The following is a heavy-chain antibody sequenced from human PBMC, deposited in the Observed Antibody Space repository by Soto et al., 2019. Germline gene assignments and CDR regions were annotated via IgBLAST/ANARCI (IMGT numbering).Heavy chain of an antibody. CDR3: ARAVTGGLDV. D-gene: IGHD3-10*01. CDR2: ISRSSTGI. V-gene: IGHV3-48*02. J-gene: IGHJ6*02. CDR1: GFTFSLYS. Sequence: EVQLVESGGGLVQPGGSLRLSCAASGFTFSLYSMSWVRQAPGKGLEWVPYISRSSTGIHYADSVKGRFTISRDDATNSMPLQMNSLRDGDTAVYYCARAVTGGLDVWGQGTTVSISS.